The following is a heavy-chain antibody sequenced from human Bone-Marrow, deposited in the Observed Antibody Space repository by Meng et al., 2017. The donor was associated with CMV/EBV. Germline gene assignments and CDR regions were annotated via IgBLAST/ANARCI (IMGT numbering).Heavy chain of an antibody. Sequence: ASVKVSCKASGYTFTSYGISWVRQATGQGLEWMGWMNPNSGNTGYAQKFQGRVTITRNTSISTAYMELSSLRSEDTAVYYCARGHTVTTSYYYGMDVWGQGTTVTVSS. CDR3: ARGHTVTTSYYYGMDV. CDR1: GYTFTSYG. CDR2: MNPNSGNT. J-gene: IGHJ6*02. V-gene: IGHV1-8*03. D-gene: IGHD4-11*01.